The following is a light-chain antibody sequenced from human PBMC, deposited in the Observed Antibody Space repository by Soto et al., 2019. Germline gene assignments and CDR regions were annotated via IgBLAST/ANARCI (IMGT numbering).Light chain of an antibody. CDR2: GAS. V-gene: IGKV3-20*01. CDR3: QQYAISPWT. J-gene: IGKJ1*01. CDR1: LIVNSNY. Sequence: EIVLTQSPGTLSLSPGERATLSCRASLIVNSNYLAWYQQKPGQAPRLLIRGASSRAPGIPARFSGSASGTYFAIISNRLEPEDFAVYYCQQYAISPWTFGQGTKVEI.